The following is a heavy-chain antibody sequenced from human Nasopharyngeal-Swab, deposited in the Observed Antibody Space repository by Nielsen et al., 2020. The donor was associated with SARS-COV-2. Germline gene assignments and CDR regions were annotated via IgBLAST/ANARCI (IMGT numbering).Heavy chain of an antibody. CDR1: GGSISSGGYY. J-gene: IGHJ4*02. V-gene: IGHV4-61*02. CDR3: ARHGSSSSLFFDY. CDR2: IYTSGST. Sequence: SETLSLTCTVSGGSISSGGYYWSWIRQPAGKGLEWIGRIYTSGSTNYNPSLKSRVTISVDTSENQFSLKLSSVTAADTAVYYCARHGSSSSLFFDYWGQGTLVTVSS. D-gene: IGHD6-6*01.